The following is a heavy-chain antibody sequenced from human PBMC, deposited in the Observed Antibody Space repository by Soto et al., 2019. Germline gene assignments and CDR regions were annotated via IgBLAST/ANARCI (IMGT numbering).Heavy chain of an antibody. V-gene: IGHV3-23*01. CDR1: GFTFSSYA. D-gene: IGHD6-19*01. Sequence: EVQLLESGGGLVQPGGSLRLSCAASGFTFSSYAMSWVRQAPGKGLEWVSAISGSGGSTYYADSVKGRFTISRDNSKNTLYLQMNSLRAEDTAVYYCARVSRSIAVAADDFDYWGQGTLVTVSS. CDR2: ISGSGGST. J-gene: IGHJ4*02. CDR3: ARVSRSIAVAADDFDY.